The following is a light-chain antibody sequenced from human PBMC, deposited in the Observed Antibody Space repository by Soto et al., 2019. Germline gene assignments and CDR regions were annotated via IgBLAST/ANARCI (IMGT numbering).Light chain of an antibody. CDR2: DAS. V-gene: IGKV3-20*01. CDR3: HHYGYGADT. CDR1: ETVGSNY. Sequence: EVVLTQSPGTLSLSPGERATLSCRASETVGSNYLAWYQQQPGQAPRLLIFDASSRAAGIPDRFSGSGSGTAFSLTISRLEPEDSAVYFCHHYGYGADTFGQGTKVEI. J-gene: IGKJ2*01.